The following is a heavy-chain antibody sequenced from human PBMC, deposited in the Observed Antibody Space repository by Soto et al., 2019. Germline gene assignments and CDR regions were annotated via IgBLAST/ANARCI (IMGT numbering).Heavy chain of an antibody. CDR3: ARDVFCGGAPACPDMDV. V-gene: IGHV1-18*04. Sequence: ASVKVSCKASGYTFSGYSITWVRQAPGQGLEWMGRISGYNGNTNYARTLRGRLTLTTDTSTSTTYMELRSLTSDDTAVYYCARDVFCGGAPACPDMDVWGQGTTVTVSS. CDR1: GYTFSGYS. J-gene: IGHJ6*02. D-gene: IGHD2-21*01. CDR2: ISGYNGNT.